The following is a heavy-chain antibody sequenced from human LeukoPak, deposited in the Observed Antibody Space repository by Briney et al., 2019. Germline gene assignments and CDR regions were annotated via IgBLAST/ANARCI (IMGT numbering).Heavy chain of an antibody. J-gene: IGHJ4*02. CDR2: ISSSSSTI. CDR1: GFTFSSYS. CDR3: ARGGYYYDSSGYRFDW. Sequence: PGGSLRLSCAASGFTFSSYSMNWVRQAPGKGLEWVSYISSSSSTIYYADSVKGRFTISRDNAKNSLYLQMNSLRAEDTAVYYCARGGYYYDSSGYRFDWWGQGTLVTVSS. D-gene: IGHD3-22*01. V-gene: IGHV3-48*04.